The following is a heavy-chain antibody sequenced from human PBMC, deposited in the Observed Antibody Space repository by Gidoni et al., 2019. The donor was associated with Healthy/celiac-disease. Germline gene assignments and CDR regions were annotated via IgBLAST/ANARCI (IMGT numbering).Heavy chain of an antibody. Sequence: QVQLQESGPGLVKPSGTLSLTCAVSGGSIGSSHWWSWVRQPPGKGLEWIGELYHSGSTNYNPSLKSRVTISVDKSKNQCSLKLSSVTAAYTAVYYCARRIAVAGMDAFDIWGQGTMVTVSS. J-gene: IGHJ3*02. CDR3: ARRIAVAGMDAFDI. V-gene: IGHV4-4*02. D-gene: IGHD6-19*01. CDR1: GGSIGSSHW. CDR2: LYHSGST.